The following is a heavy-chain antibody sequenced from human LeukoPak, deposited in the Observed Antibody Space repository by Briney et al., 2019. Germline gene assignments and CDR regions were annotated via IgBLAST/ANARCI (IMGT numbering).Heavy chain of an antibody. V-gene: IGHV3-53*01. CDR1: GFTFSSYW. Sequence: GGSLRLSCAASGFTFSSYWMSWVRQAPGKGLEWVSVLYTGGGTDHADSVKGRFTISRDNSKNTLSLQMNSLRAEDTAIYYCTRSGYRHPYHFDSWGQGTLVTVSS. J-gene: IGHJ4*02. CDR2: LYTGGGT. CDR3: TRSGYRHPYHFDS. D-gene: IGHD3-22*01.